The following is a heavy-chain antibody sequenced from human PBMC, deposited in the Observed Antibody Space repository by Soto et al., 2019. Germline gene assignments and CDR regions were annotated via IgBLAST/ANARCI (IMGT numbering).Heavy chain of an antibody. V-gene: IGHV4-59*08. CDR3: VRQGIGFLHGLVDV. J-gene: IGHJ6*01. CDR2: VYDTWST. Sequence: QVQVQQSGPGLVKPSETLSLTCTVSSGPSKSHNWGWIRQPPGRGLEWIGYVYDTWSTSYNPSLKSRVTVSAVTPTNRISPTLRFVTAADTAVYYCVRQGIGFLHGLVDVWGQGTTVIVSS. D-gene: IGHD3-10*01. CDR1: SGPSKSHN.